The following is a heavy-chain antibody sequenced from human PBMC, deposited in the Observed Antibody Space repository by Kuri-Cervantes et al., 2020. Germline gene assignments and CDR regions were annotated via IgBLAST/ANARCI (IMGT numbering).Heavy chain of an antibody. CDR1: GFTFSSYA. V-gene: IGHV3-30-3*01. D-gene: IGHD5-18*01. J-gene: IGHJ4*02. CDR3: ARIDSYGDY. CDR2: IFFDGSNK. Sequence: GGSLRLSCAASGFTFSSYAFHWVRQTPGKGLEWVALIFFDGSNKEYADSVKGRFTISRDKDTLYLQMNSLRGEDTAVYYCARIDSYGDYWGQGTLVTVSS.